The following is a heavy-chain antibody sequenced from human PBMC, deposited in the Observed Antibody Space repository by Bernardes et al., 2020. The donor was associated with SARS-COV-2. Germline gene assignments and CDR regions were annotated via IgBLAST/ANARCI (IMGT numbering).Heavy chain of an antibody. J-gene: IGHJ5*02. Sequence: GGSLRLSCAASGFSFSTYSMNWVRQAPGKGLEWISYISTSSGTIYYADSVKGRFTISRDDANNSLYLQMDSLRDEDTAVYYCARDDCSGGSCYPTHESWGQGTLVTVSS. V-gene: IGHV3-48*02. CDR1: GFSFSTYS. CDR3: ARDDCSGGSCYPTHES. CDR2: ISTSSGTI. D-gene: IGHD2-15*01.